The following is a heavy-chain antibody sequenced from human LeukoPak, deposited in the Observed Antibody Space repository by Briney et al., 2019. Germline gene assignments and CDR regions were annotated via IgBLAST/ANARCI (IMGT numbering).Heavy chain of an antibody. CDR1: GFTVSSNY. D-gene: IGHD1-7*01. CDR3: ARVSITGTTDYNWFDP. Sequence: GGSLRLSCAASGFTVSSNYMSWVRQAPGKGLEWVSVIYSGGSTYYADSVKGRFTISRDNSKNTLYLQMNSLRAEDTAVYYCARVSITGTTDYNWFDPWGQGTLVTVSS. V-gene: IGHV3-66*01. CDR2: IYSGGST. J-gene: IGHJ5*02.